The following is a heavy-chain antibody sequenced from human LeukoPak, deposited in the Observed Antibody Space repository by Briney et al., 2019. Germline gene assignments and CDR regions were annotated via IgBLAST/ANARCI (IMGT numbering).Heavy chain of an antibody. Sequence: GGSLRPSCAASGFTFIDYDMYWVRQVIGKGLEWVSAIGIRGDTHYSGSVKGRFTISRENAESSLYLQMNSLRAEDTAVYYCARGGIQVSGIDEFDYWGQGTLVTVSS. CDR1: GFTFIDYD. J-gene: IGHJ4*02. D-gene: IGHD6-19*01. CDR3: ARGGIQVSGIDEFDY. V-gene: IGHV3-13*01. CDR2: IGIRGDT.